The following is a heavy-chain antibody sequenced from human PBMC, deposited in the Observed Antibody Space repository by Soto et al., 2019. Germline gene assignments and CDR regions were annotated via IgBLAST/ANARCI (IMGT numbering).Heavy chain of an antibody. CDR3: ATFLSSSWPYYFDY. J-gene: IGHJ4*02. CDR1: GYTFTSYA. Sequence: EASVKVSCKASGYTFTSYAMHWVRQAPGQRLEWMGWINAGNGNTKYSQKFQGRVTITRDTSASTAYMELSSLRSEDTAVYYCATFLSSSWPYYFDYWGQGTLVTVSS. D-gene: IGHD6-13*01. V-gene: IGHV1-3*01. CDR2: INAGNGNT.